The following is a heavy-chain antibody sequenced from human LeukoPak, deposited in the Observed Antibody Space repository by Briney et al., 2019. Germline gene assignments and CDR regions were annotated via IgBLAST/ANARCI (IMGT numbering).Heavy chain of an antibody. Sequence: SETLSLTCTVSGGSISSYYWSWIRQPPGKGLEWIGYIYYSGSTNYNPSLKSRVTISVDTSKNQFSLKLSSVTAADTAVYYCASLPATAIPYYFDYWGQGTLVTVSS. V-gene: IGHV4-59*12. J-gene: IGHJ4*02. CDR1: GGSISSYY. CDR3: ASLPATAIPYYFDY. D-gene: IGHD2-21*02. CDR2: IYYSGST.